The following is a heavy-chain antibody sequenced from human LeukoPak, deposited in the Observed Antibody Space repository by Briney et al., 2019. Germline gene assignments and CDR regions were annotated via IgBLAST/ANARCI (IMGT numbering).Heavy chain of an antibody. CDR3: ARDRYYYGMDV. J-gene: IGHJ6*02. Sequence: PGGSLRLSCAASGFTFSSYGMHWVRQAPGKGLEWVAVISYDGSNKYYADSVKGRFTISRGNSKNTLYLQMNSLRAEDTAVYYCARDRYYYGMDVWGQGTTVTVSS. CDR2: ISYDGSNK. CDR1: GFTFSSYG. V-gene: IGHV3-30*03.